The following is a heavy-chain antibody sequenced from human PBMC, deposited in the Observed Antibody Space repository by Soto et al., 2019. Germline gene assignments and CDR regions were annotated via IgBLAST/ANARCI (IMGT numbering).Heavy chain of an antibody. CDR1: GFTFSGYD. CDR2: IGIAGDT. Sequence: DVQLVESGGTLVEPGGSRRLSGAASGFTFSGYDMHWVRQATGKGLEWVSGIGIAGDTYYSGSVKGRFTISRENAKNSLYLQMNSLRAGDTAVYYCARDRHGMDVWGQGTTVTVSS. J-gene: IGHJ6*02. V-gene: IGHV3-13*01. CDR3: ARDRHGMDV.